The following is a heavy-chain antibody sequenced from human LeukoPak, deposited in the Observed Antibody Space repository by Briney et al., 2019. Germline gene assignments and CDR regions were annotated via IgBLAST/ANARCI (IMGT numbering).Heavy chain of an antibody. CDR3: ATTVVGATYFDY. CDR2: FDPEDGET. CDR1: GYTLTELS. J-gene: IGHJ4*02. V-gene: IGHV1-24*01. Sequence: ASVKVSCKVSGYTLTELSMHWVRQAPGKGLEWMGGFDPEDGETIYAQKFQGRVTMTEDTSTDTAYMELSSLRSEDTAVYYCATTVVGATYFDYWGQGTLVTVSP. D-gene: IGHD1-26*01.